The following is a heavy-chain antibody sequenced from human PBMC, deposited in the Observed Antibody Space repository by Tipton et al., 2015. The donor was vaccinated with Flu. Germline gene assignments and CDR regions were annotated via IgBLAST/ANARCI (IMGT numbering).Heavy chain of an antibody. CDR1: GDSISSYY. CDR2: IYTSGST. J-gene: IGHJ3*02. Sequence: PGLVKPSETLSLTCTVSGDSISSYYWSWIRQPAGKGLEWLGRIYTSGSTNYNPSLKSRVTMSGDTSKNQFSLKLSSVTAADTAVYYCARGPCSGGNCYVKGAVDSWGQGTMVTVSS. D-gene: IGHD2-15*01. V-gene: IGHV4-4*07. CDR3: ARGPCSGGNCYVKGAVDS.